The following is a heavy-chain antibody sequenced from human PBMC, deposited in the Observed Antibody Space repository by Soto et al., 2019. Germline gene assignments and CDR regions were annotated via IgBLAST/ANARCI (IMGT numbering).Heavy chain of an antibody. D-gene: IGHD2-15*01. Sequence: ASVKVSCKGPGYTFTRYAIHWLRQAPGQRLEWMGWISVGNDNTKYSEKFQGRVTITIDTSASTAYMELSSLRSEDTAVYYCARQDCSGGTCYWFDPWGQGTLVTVSS. J-gene: IGHJ5*02. V-gene: IGHV1-3*01. CDR2: ISVGNDNT. CDR3: ARQDCSGGTCYWFDP. CDR1: GYTFTRYA.